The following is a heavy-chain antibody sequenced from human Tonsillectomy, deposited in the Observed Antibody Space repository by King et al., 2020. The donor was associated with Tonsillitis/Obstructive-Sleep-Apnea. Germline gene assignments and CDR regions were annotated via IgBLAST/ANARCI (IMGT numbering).Heavy chain of an antibody. V-gene: IGHV1-18*04. CDR1: GYTFTNYG. J-gene: IGHJ4*02. Sequence: QLVQSGAEVKKPGASVKVSCKASGYTFTNYGISWVRQAPGQGPKWMGWISAYNDNTNYAQKLQGRVTMTTDTSTSTVYMELRSLRSDDTAVYYCAREKDSTGSFDFWGQGTLVTVSS. D-gene: IGHD6-19*01. CDR3: AREKDSTGSFDF. CDR2: ISAYNDNT.